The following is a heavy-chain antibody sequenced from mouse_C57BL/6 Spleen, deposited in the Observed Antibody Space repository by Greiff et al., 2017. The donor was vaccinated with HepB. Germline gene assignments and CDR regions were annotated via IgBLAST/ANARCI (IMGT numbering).Heavy chain of an antibody. V-gene: IGHV7-1*01. J-gene: IGHJ4*01. CDR2: SRNKANDYTT. CDR3: ARDVEAMDY. Sequence: EVKLMESGGGLVQSGRSLRLSCATSGFTFSDFYMEWVRQAPGKGLEWIAASRNKANDYTTEYSASVKGRFIVSRDTSQSILYLQMNALRAEDTAIYYCARDVEAMDYWGQGTSVTVSS. CDR1: GFTFSDFY.